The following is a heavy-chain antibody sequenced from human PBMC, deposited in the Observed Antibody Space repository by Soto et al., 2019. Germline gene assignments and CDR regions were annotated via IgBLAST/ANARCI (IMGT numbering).Heavy chain of an antibody. CDR3: AREDILGVRSFDY. Sequence: LGLSCSASGLTFSCYSVNWVRQAPGKGLEWVSYISSGSKTIYYAESVKGQFTVSRDNARNSQYLQMNSLRDEDTAVYYCAREDILGVRSFDYWGQGTLVTVSS. J-gene: IGHJ4*02. D-gene: IGHD3-9*01. V-gene: IGHV3-48*02. CDR2: ISSGSKTI. CDR1: GLTFSCYS.